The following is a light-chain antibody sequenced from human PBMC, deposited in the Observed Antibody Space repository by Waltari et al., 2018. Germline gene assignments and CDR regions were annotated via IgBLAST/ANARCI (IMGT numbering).Light chain of an antibody. CDR3: MQVLLAWT. J-gene: IGKJ1*01. V-gene: IGKV2-28*01. CDR1: QSLLHSNGHYY. Sequence: IVMTQSPLSLPVIPGEPASLSCRSSQSLLHSNGHYYLDWYVQKPGQSPQLLIYLGSNRASGVPDRFSGSASGTDYTLKISRVEAEDVGVYYCMQVLLAWTCGQGTTEEIK. CDR2: LGS.